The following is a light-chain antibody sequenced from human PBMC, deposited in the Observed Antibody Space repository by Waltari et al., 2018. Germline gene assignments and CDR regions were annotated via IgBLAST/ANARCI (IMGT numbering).Light chain of an antibody. V-gene: IGKV3-11*01. Sequence: EIVLTQSPATLSLSPGERATLSCRASQSVSSYLAWYQQKPGQAPRLRIYDASNRATGIPARFSGSGSGTDFTLTISSLEPEDFAVYYCQQRSNWPPFGGGTKVEIK. J-gene: IGKJ4*01. CDR1: QSVSSY. CDR3: QQRSNWPP. CDR2: DAS.